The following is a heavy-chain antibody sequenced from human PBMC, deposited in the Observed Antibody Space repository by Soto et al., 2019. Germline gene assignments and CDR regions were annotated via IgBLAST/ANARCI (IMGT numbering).Heavy chain of an antibody. CDR3: ARGVVLLIHRWFDH. Sequence: XSVKVSCKASVYTFTSYDINWVRQATGQGLEWMGWMNPNSGNTGYAQKFQGRVTMTRNTSISTAYMELSSLRSEDTAVYYCARGVVLLIHRWFDHWGQGTLVTVSS. CDR1: VYTFTSYD. J-gene: IGHJ5*02. V-gene: IGHV1-8*01. CDR2: MNPNSGNT. D-gene: IGHD3-22*01.